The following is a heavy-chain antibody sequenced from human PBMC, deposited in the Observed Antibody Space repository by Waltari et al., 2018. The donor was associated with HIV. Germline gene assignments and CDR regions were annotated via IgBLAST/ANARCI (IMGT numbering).Heavy chain of an antibody. CDR3: ARGPPYSGSAGGYFDY. Sequence: QVQLQESGPGLVKPSETLSLTCTVSGGSISSYYWSWIRQPPGKGLEWIGYIYYSGSTNYHPSRKSRVTISVDTSKNQFSLKLSSVTAADTAVYYCARGPPYSGSAGGYFDYWVQGTLVTVSS. V-gene: IGHV4-59*01. D-gene: IGHD1-26*01. J-gene: IGHJ4*02. CDR1: GGSISSYY. CDR2: IYYSGST.